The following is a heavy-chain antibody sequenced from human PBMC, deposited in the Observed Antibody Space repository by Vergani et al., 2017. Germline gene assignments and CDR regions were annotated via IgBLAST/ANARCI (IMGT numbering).Heavy chain of an antibody. CDR1: GFTFSSYS. Sequence: EVQLVESGGGLVKPGGSLRLSCAASGFTFSSYSMNWVRQAPGKGLEWVSSISSSSSYIYYADSVKGRFTISRDNAKNSLYLQMNSLRAEDTAVYYCARARIVGATTEAGYWGQGTLVTVSS. V-gene: IGHV3-21*04. D-gene: IGHD1-26*01. CDR2: ISSSSSYI. J-gene: IGHJ4*02. CDR3: ARARIVGATTEAGY.